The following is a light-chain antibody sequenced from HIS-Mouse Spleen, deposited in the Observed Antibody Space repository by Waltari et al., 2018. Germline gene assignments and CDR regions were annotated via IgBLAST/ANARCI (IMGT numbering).Light chain of an antibody. CDR3: SSYTSSSTLEV. CDR1: SSDVGGYNY. Sequence: QSALTQPASVSGSPGQSITISCTGTSSDVGGYNYVSWYHKHPGKAPKLMIYDVSNRPSGVANRVSGSKSGNTASLTISGLQAEDEADYYCSSYTSSSTLEVFGGGTKLTVL. CDR2: DVS. J-gene: IGLJ3*02. V-gene: IGLV2-14*03.